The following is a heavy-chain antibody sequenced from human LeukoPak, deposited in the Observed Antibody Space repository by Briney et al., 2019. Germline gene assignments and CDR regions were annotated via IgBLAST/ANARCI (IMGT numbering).Heavy chain of an antibody. Sequence: SETLSLTCTVSGGTISSYYWNWIWQPPGKGLEWIEYIHSSGSTKYNPSLKSRVTISVDTSKNQFSLKLSSVTAADRAVYYCARWYSSGWAFDYWGQGTLVTVSS. CDR1: GGTISSYY. J-gene: IGHJ4*02. D-gene: IGHD6-19*01. CDR3: ARWYSSGWAFDY. CDR2: IHSSGST. V-gene: IGHV4-59*08.